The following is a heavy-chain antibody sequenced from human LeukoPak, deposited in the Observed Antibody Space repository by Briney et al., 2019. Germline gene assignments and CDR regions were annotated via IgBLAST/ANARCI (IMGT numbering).Heavy chain of an antibody. Sequence: QPGGSLRRSCAASGFTFSSYWMYWVRQAPGKGLVWVSRINTDGRTTNYADSVKGRFTISRDNAKNTLYLQMNSLRAEDTAVYYCARDITLTRGGRSDYWGHGTLVTVSA. CDR2: INTDGRTT. J-gene: IGHJ4*01. CDR1: GFTFSSYW. D-gene: IGHD3-10*01. CDR3: ARDITLTRGGRSDY. V-gene: IGHV3-74*01.